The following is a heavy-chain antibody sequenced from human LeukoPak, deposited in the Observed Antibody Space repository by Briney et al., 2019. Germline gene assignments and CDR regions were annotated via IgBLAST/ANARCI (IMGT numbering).Heavy chain of an antibody. D-gene: IGHD3-3*01. CDR2: FGISGTI. J-gene: IGHJ4*02. Sequence: GGSLRLSCAAYGLTVSTYDMHCVRQAPGEGPQWIAYFGISGTIYYADSVRGRFTISRDSAKNSLQLEMNSLRVDDTAIYYCAAYGFYPYWGQGTPVTVSS. CDR1: GLTVSTYD. CDR3: AAYGFYPY. V-gene: IGHV3-48*01.